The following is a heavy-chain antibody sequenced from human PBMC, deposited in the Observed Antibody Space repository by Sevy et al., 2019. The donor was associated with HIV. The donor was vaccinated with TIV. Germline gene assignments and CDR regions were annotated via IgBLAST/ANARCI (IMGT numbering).Heavy chain of an antibody. D-gene: IGHD6-6*01. CDR1: GFTFSSYA. V-gene: IGHV3-23*01. CDR3: AKDVPSQSIAAPMDV. J-gene: IGHJ6*02. Sequence: GGSLRLSCAASGFTFSSYAMSWVRQAPGKGLEWVSAISGSGGSTYYADSVKGRFTISRENSKNTLYLQMNSLRAEETAVYYCAKDVPSQSIAAPMDVWGQGTTVTVSS. CDR2: ISGSGGST.